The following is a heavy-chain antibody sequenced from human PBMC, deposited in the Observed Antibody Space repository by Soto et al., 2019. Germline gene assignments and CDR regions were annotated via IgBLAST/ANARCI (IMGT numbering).Heavy chain of an antibody. J-gene: IGHJ2*01. D-gene: IGHD3-9*01. CDR1: GFTFSSYA. V-gene: IGHV3-23*01. CDR2: ISGSGGST. Sequence: EVQLLESGGGLVQPGGSLRLSCAASGFTFSSYAMSWVRQAPGKGLEWVSAISGSGGSTYYADSVKGRFTISRDNSKNTLYLQMSSLRAEDTAVYYCAKDYDSRGLYFDLWGRGTLVTVSS. CDR3: AKDYDSRGLYFDL.